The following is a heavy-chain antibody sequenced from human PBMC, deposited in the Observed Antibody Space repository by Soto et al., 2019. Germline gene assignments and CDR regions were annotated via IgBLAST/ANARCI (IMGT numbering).Heavy chain of an antibody. D-gene: IGHD6-6*01. CDR2: ISYDGSNK. J-gene: IGHJ6*02. V-gene: IGHV3-30-3*01. CDR3: ARDQFVLPPSSPSKRYYYGMDV. CDR1: GFTFSSYA. Sequence: GGSLRLSCAASGFTFSSYAMHWVRQAPGKGLEWVAVISYDGSNKYYADSVKGRFTISRDNSKNTLYLQMNSLRAEDTAVYYCARDQFVLPPSSPSKRYYYGMDVWGQGTTVTVSS.